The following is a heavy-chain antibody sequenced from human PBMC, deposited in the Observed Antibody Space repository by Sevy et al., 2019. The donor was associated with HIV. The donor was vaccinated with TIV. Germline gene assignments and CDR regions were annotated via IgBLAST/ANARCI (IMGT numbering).Heavy chain of an antibody. CDR2: ISFDATNK. J-gene: IGHJ1*01. D-gene: IGHD1-1*01. Sequence: GESLKISCAASGFTFNRYSMHWVRQAPGKGLEWVATISFDATNKHYPDSVKGRLTISRDNFQNSLFLQMDSLRPEDTAVYYCALERLSREVAEYFQNWGQGTLVTVSS. CDR1: GFTFNRYS. CDR3: ALERLSREVAEYFQN. V-gene: IGHV3-30-3*01.